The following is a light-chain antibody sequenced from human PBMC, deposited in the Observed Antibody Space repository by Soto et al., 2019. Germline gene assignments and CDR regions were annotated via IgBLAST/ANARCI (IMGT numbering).Light chain of an antibody. Sequence: DIVLTQSPGTLSLSPGERATLSCRASQSVNSSYLAWYQQKPGQTPRLLIHGASSRATGIPDRISGGGSGTDFTLTISRLEPEDFAVYYCQQYGRSPPMYTFGRGTKLEIK. J-gene: IGKJ2*01. CDR3: QQYGRSPPMYT. V-gene: IGKV3-20*01. CDR2: GAS. CDR1: QSVNSSY.